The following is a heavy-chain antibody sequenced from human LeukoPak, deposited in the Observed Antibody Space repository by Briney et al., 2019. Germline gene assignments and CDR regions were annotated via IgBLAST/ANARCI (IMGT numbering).Heavy chain of an antibody. CDR3: ARCYRSGSYYFDY. D-gene: IGHD3-10*01. V-gene: IGHV4-59*01. J-gene: IGHJ4*02. CDR2: IYYSGST. Sequence: SETLSLTCTVSGGSISSYYWSWIRQPPGKGLEWIGYIYYSGSTNYNPSLKSRVTISVDTSKNQFSLKLSSVTAADTAVYYCARCYRSGSYYFDYWGQGTLVTVSS. CDR1: GGSISSYY.